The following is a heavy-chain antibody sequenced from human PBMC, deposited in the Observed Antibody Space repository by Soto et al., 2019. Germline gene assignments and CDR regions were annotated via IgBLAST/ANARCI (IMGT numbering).Heavy chain of an antibody. V-gene: IGHV3-66*01. D-gene: IGHD6-19*01. Sequence: EVQLVESGGGLVQPGGSLRLSCAASGFTVSTNYMSWVRQAPGNGLERVSVIYSGGSTYYADSVKGRFTISRDNSKNTLYLQMNSLGAEDTAVYYCTNSGWSFDYWGQGTLVTVSS. CDR2: IYSGGST. CDR3: TNSGWSFDY. CDR1: GFTVSTNY. J-gene: IGHJ4*02.